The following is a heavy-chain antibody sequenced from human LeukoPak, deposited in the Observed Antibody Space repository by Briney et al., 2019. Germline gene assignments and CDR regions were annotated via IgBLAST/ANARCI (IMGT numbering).Heavy chain of an antibody. D-gene: IGHD3-10*01. CDR1: GFTFSSYA. CDR2: ISYDGSNK. V-gene: IGHV3-30*04. J-gene: IGHJ4*02. CDR3: GGPFDY. Sequence: PGGSLRLSCAASGFTFSSYAMHWVRQAPGKGLEWVAVISYDGSNKYYADSVKGRFTISRDNSKNTLYLQMNSLRAEDTAVYYCGGPFDYWGQGTLVTVSS.